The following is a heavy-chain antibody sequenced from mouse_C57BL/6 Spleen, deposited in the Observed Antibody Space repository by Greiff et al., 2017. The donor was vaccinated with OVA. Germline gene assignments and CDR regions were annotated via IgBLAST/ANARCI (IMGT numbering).Heavy chain of an antibody. Sequence: ESGPGLVKPSQSLSLTCSVTGYSITSGYYWNWIRQFPGNKLEWMGYISYDGSNNYNPSLKNRISITRDTSKNQFFLKLNSVTTEDTATYYCARTPLEGWYFDVWGTGTTVTVSS. V-gene: IGHV3-6*01. CDR3: ARTPLEGWYFDV. CDR1: GYSITSGYY. CDR2: ISYDGSN. J-gene: IGHJ1*03.